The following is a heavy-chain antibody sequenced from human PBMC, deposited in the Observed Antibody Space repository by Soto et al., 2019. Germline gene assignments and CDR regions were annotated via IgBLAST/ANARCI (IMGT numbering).Heavy chain of an antibody. Sequence: QLQLQESGPGLVKPSETLSLTCTVSGGSISSSSYYWGLIRQPPGKGLEWIGSIYYSGITYYNPSLKSLVTISVDTSKNQFSLKLSSVTAADTAVDYWAREAVAASYNWFDPWGQGTLVTVSS. J-gene: IGHJ5*02. V-gene: IGHV4-39*02. CDR3: AREAVAASYNWFDP. CDR2: IYYSGIT. CDR1: GGSISSSSYY. D-gene: IGHD6-19*01.